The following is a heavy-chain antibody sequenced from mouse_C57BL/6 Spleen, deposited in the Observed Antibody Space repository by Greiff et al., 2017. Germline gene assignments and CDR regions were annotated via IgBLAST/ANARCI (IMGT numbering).Heavy chain of an antibody. CDR2: INPSTGGT. CDR3: ARDYGSSYGYFDV. CDR1: GYSFTGYY. V-gene: IGHV1-42*01. J-gene: IGHJ1*03. Sequence: EVQLQQSGPELVKPGASVKISCKASGYSFTGYYMNWVKQSPEKSLEWIGEINPSTGGTTYNQKFKAKATLTVYKSYSTAYMQLKSLTSEDSAVYYCARDYGSSYGYFDVWGTGTTVTVSS. D-gene: IGHD1-1*01.